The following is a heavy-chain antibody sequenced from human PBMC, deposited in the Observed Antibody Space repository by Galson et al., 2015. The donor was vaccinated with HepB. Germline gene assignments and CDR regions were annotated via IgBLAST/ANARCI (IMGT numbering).Heavy chain of an antibody. CDR1: GGTFSSYA. Sequence: SVKVSCKASGGTFSSYAISWVRQAPGQGLEWMGGTIPIFGTANYAQKFQGRVTITADESTSTAYMELSSLRSEDTAVYYCARRQGLAGSSTSLYGMDVWGQGTTVTVSS. CDR3: ARRQGLAGSSTSLYGMDV. D-gene: IGHD2-2*01. J-gene: IGHJ6*02. V-gene: IGHV1-69*13. CDR2: TIPIFGTA.